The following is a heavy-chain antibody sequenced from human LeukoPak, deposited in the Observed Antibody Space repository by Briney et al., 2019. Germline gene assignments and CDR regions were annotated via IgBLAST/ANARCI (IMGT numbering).Heavy chain of an antibody. J-gene: IGHJ4*02. V-gene: IGHV3-30*02. D-gene: IGHD3-22*01. CDR2: IRYDGSNK. CDR3: ARGFDYYDSSGYGFDY. Sequence: GGSLRLSCAASGFTFSSYGMHWVRQAPGKGLQWVTFIRYDGSNKHYADSVKGRFNISRDNSKNTLYLQMNSLRAEDTAVYYCARGFDYYDSSGYGFDYWGQGTLVTVSS. CDR1: GFTFSSYG.